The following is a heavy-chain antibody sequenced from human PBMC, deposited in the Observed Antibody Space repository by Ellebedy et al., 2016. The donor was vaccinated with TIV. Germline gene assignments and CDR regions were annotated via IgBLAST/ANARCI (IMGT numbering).Heavy chain of an antibody. J-gene: IGHJ4*02. Sequence: GGSLRLSCEASGFTFSSYWMHWVRQAPGTGLVWVSRIYSDGSITSYVDSVEGRFTISRDNAKNTLYLQMNSLTAEDTAVYYCARNADIMAPFDHWGQGALVAVSS. CDR1: GFTFSSYW. CDR2: IYSDGSIT. V-gene: IGHV3-74*01. CDR3: ARNADIMAPFDH. D-gene: IGHD5-12*01.